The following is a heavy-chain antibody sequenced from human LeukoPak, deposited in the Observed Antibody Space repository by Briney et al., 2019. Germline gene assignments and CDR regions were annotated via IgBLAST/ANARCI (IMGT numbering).Heavy chain of an antibody. D-gene: IGHD1-1*01. CDR1: GYTFTSYG. V-gene: IGHV1-18*01. Sequence: GASVKVSCKASGYTFTSYGISWVRQAPGQGLEWMGWICAYNGNTNYAQRLQGRVTMTTDTSTSTAYMELRSLRSDDTAVYYCARVLNDLHLKYNWFDPWGQGTLVTVSS. CDR3: ARVLNDLHLKYNWFDP. J-gene: IGHJ5*02. CDR2: ICAYNGNT.